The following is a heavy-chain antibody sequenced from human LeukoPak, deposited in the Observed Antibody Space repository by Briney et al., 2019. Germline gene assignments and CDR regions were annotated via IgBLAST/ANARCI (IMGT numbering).Heavy chain of an antibody. CDR3: AKSKTAVTTGYLDN. CDR1: GFTFDDYT. CDR2: ISWDGGST. Sequence: GGSLRLSCAASGFTFDDYTMHWVRQAPGKGLEWVSLISWDGGSTYYADSVKGRFTISRDNSKNSLYLQMNSLRTEDTALYYCAKSKTAVTTGYLDNWGQGTLVTVSS. V-gene: IGHV3-43*01. J-gene: IGHJ4*02. D-gene: IGHD4-17*01.